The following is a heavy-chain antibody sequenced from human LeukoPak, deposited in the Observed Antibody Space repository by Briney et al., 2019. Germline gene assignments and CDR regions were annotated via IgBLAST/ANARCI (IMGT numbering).Heavy chain of an antibody. CDR3: ATDNGYTASFDY. D-gene: IGHD5-24*01. J-gene: IGHJ4*02. CDR1: GGTFSSYA. Sequence: ASVKVSCKASGGTFSSYAISWVRQAPGQGLEWMGRIIPILGIANYAQKFQGRVTITADKSTSTAYMELSSLRSEDTAVYYCATDNGYTASFDYWGQGTLVTVSS. CDR2: IIPILGIA. V-gene: IGHV1-69*04.